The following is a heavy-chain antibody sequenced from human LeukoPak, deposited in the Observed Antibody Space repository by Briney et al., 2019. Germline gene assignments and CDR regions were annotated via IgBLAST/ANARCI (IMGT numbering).Heavy chain of an antibody. CDR1: GGSINSGTYY. J-gene: IGHJ4*02. CDR3: ARADRLPYYFDF. CDR2: IFYSGSA. V-gene: IGHV4-31*03. Sequence: SETLSLTCTVSGGSINSGTYYWTWIRQHPGKGLEWIGYIFYSGSAYYNPSLKSRVTMSLDTSKNQFSLNLSSVTAADTAVYYCARADRLPYYFDFWGQGTQVTVSS.